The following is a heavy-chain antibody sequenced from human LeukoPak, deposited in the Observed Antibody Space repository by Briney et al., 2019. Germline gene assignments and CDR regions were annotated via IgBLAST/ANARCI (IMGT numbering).Heavy chain of an antibody. J-gene: IGHJ5*02. CDR3: ARVLGEPSESTWFDP. D-gene: IGHD3-10*01. CDR1: GYTFTGYY. V-gene: IGHV1-2*02. CDR2: INPNSGGT. Sequence: ASVKVSCKASGYTFTGYYMHWVRQAPGQGLEWMGWINPNSGGTNYAQKFQGRVTMTRDTSISTAYMELSRLRSDDTAVYYCARVLGEPSESTWFDPWGQGTLVTVSS.